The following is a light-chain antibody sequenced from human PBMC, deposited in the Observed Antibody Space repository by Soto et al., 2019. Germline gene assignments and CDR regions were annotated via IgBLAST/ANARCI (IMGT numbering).Light chain of an antibody. CDR2: DAS. V-gene: IGKV3-15*01. CDR3: QQYNNWPPIT. CDR1: QSISNY. Sequence: ELVVTPSPGTLSLSPGERATLSCRAIQSISNYHLAWYQQKPGQAPRLLIYDASARATGVPDRFSGSGSGTEFTLTISSLQSEDFAVYYCQQYNNWPPITFGQGTRLEIK. J-gene: IGKJ5*01.